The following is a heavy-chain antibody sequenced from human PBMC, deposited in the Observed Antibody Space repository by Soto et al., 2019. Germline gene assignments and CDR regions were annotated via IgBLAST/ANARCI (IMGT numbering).Heavy chain of an antibody. CDR2: INPKSVGT. D-gene: IGHD2-8*01. V-gene: IGHV1-2*04. J-gene: IGHJ6*02. CDR3: ARGDSTDCSNGVCSFFYNHDMDV. Sequence: ASVKVSCKASGYSFTDYHIHWVRQAPGQGLEWLGRINPKSVGTSTAQKFQGWVTMTTDTCISTASMELTRLTSDDTAIYYCARGDSTDCSNGVCSFFYNHDMDVWGQGTTVAVSS. CDR1: GYSFTDYH.